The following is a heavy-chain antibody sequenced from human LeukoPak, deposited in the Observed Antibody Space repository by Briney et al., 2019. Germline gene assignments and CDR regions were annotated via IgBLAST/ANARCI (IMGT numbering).Heavy chain of an antibody. V-gene: IGHV1-18*01. Sequence: GASVKVSCKASGYTFTSNGITWVRQAPGQGLEWMGWVSGYNGNTNYAQNFQGRVTMTTDTSTSTAYMELRSLRSEDTAVYYCARGQADFDYWGQGTLVTVSS. CDR3: ARGQADFDY. CDR2: VSGYNGNT. J-gene: IGHJ4*02. CDR1: GYTFTSNG. D-gene: IGHD6-19*01.